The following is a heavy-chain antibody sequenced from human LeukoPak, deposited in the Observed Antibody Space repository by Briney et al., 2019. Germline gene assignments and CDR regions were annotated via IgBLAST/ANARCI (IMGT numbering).Heavy chain of an antibody. D-gene: IGHD3-10*01. J-gene: IGHJ3*02. CDR1: GGSINTYY. V-gene: IGHV4-4*07. CDR2: IYSSGTT. Sequence: SETLSLTCTVSGGSINTYYWSWIRQPAGKGLEWIGRIYSSGTTHYNPSLKSRVTMSVDTSKNQFSLKLSSVTAADTAVYYCARATLLWFGELLPGAFDIWGQGTMVTVSS. CDR3: ARATLLWFGELLPGAFDI.